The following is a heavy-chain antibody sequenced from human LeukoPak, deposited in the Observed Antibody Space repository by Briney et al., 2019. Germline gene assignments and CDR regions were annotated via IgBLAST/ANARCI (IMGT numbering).Heavy chain of an antibody. D-gene: IGHD4-17*01. CDR1: GFTFSSYA. Sequence: PGGSLRLSCAASGFTFSSYAMSWVRQAPGKGLEWVSAISGSGGSTYYADSVEGRFTISRDNSKNTLYLQMNSLRAEDTAVYYCAKASYGDLHENWFDPWGQGTLVTVSS. CDR3: AKASYGDLHENWFDP. V-gene: IGHV3-23*01. CDR2: ISGSGGST. J-gene: IGHJ5*02.